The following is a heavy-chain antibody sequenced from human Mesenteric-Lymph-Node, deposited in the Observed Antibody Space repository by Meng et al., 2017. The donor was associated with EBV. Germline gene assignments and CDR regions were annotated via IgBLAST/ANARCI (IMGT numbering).Heavy chain of an antibody. J-gene: IGHJ5*01. CDR1: GGSASSGGHY. D-gene: IGHD4-17*01. CDR2: IYSSGNT. Sequence: QVQLQELAPGRVEPSEPLSLTCSVSGGSASSGGHYWSWIRPTPGQGLEWIGYIYSSGNTNYNPSLKSRVTISVDTTKNQFSLKLYSVTAADTAVYYCARATTVTRGDWFDPWGQGTLVTVSS. V-gene: IGHV4-61*08. CDR3: ARATTVTRGDWFDP.